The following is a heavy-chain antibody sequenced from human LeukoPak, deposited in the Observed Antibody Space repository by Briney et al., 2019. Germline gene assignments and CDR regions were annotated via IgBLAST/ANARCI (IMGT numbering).Heavy chain of an antibody. D-gene: IGHD3-22*01. V-gene: IGHV3-21*01. Sequence: GGSLRLSCAASGFTFSSYSMNWVRQAPGKGLEWVSSISSSSSYIYYADSVKGRFTISRDNAKNSLYLQMNSLRAEDTAVYYCARADDMGLNNWFDPWGQGTLVTVSS. J-gene: IGHJ5*02. CDR2: ISSSSSYI. CDR1: GFTFSSYS. CDR3: ARADDMGLNNWFDP.